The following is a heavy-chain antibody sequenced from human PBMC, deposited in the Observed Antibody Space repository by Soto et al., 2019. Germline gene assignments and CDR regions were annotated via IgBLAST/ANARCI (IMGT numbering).Heavy chain of an antibody. Sequence: EVQLLESGGGLVQPGGSLRLSCAASGFTFSSYAMSWVRQAPGKGLEWVSAISGSGGSTYYADSVKGRFTISRDNSKNTLYLQMNSLIAEDTAVYYCAKEGYCSSTSCYQGGSYGMDVWGQGTTVTVSS. CDR3: AKEGYCSSTSCYQGGSYGMDV. J-gene: IGHJ6*02. CDR2: ISGSGGST. V-gene: IGHV3-23*01. CDR1: GFTFSSYA. D-gene: IGHD2-2*01.